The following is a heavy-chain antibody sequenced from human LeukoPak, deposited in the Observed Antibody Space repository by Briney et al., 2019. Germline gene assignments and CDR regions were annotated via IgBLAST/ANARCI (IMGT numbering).Heavy chain of an antibody. D-gene: IGHD6-13*01. CDR2: INHSGST. V-gene: IGHV4-34*01. J-gene: IGHJ4*02. CDR1: GGSFSGYY. CDR3: TRLEMYSSSKSPYYFDY. Sequence: SETLSLTCAVYGGSFSGYYWSWIRQPPGKGLEWIGEINHSGSTNYNPSLKSRVTISVDTSKNQFSLKLSSVTAADTAVYYCTRLEMYSSSKSPYYFDYWGQGTLVTVSS.